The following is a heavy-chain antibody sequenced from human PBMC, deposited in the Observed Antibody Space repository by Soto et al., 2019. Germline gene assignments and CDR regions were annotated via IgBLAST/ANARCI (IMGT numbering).Heavy chain of an antibody. D-gene: IGHD2-2*02. CDR3: AGDCSSTSCYKDFQH. CDR1: GGTFSSYT. J-gene: IGHJ1*01. CDR2: IIPILGIA. V-gene: IGHV1-69*02. Sequence: GASVKVSCKASGGTFSSYTISWVRQAPGQGLEWMGRIIPILGIANYAQKFQGRVTITADKSTSTAYMELSSLRSEDTAVYYCAGDCSSTSCYKDFQHWGQGTLVTAPQ.